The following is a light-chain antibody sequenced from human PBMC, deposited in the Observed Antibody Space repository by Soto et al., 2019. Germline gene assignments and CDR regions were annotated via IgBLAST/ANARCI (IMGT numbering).Light chain of an antibody. V-gene: IGKV1-16*02. CDR1: HYISNY. CDR2: AVS. Sequence: DIQMTQSPSSLSASVGDTVTITCRASHYISNYLAWFQQKPGKAPRSLMYAVSYLKSGVPSKFSGSGSGTEFNLTISSLQTEDFATYYCQQYNSYPWTFGQGTKVDLK. CDR3: QQYNSYPWT. J-gene: IGKJ1*01.